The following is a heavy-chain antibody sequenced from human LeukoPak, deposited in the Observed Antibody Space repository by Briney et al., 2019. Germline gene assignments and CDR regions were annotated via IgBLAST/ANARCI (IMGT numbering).Heavy chain of an antibody. D-gene: IGHD3-10*01. CDR3: ARDTKAYYGSGSYFDY. V-gene: IGHV3-23*01. Sequence: GGSLRLSCAASGFTFSTYAMGWVRQAPGKGLEWVSAISGGGGSTYYADSVKGRFTISRDNAKNPLYLQMNSLRAEDTAVYYCARDTKAYYGSGSYFDYWGQGTLVTVSS. CDR2: ISGGGGST. J-gene: IGHJ4*02. CDR1: GFTFSTYA.